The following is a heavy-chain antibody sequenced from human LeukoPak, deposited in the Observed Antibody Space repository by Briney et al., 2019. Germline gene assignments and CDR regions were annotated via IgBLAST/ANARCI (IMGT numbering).Heavy chain of an antibody. J-gene: IGHJ6*02. CDR3: ARINTLIYYYYGMDV. CDR2: MNPNSGNT. CDR1: GYTFTSYD. V-gene: IGHV1-8*01. Sequence: GASVKVSCKASGYTFTSYDINWVRQATGQGLEWMGWMNPNSGNTGYAQKFQGRVTMTRNTSISTAYMELSSLRSEDTAVYYCARINTLIYYYYGMDVWGQETTVTVSS.